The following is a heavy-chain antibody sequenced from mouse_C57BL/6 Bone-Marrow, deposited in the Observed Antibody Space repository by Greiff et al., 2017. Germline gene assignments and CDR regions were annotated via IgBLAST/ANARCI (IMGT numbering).Heavy chain of an antibody. D-gene: IGHD2-4*01. CDR3: ARGYDYDYAMDY. V-gene: IGHV1-39*01. CDR1: GYSFTDYN. J-gene: IGHJ4*01. Sequence: VHVKQSGPELVKPGASVKISCKASGYSFTDYNMNWVKQSNGKSLEWIGVINPNYGTTSYNQKFKGKATLTVDQSSRTAYIQLNSLTSEDSAVYYCARGYDYDYAMDYWGQGTSVTGSS. CDR2: INPNYGTT.